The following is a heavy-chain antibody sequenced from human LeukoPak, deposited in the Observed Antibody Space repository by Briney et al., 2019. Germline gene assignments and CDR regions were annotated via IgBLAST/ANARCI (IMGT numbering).Heavy chain of an antibody. V-gene: IGHV4-59*01. Sequence: PSETLSLTCTVSGGSISSYHWSWIRQPPGKGLEWIGYIYNSGSTNYDPSLQSRVTISVDTSKNQFSLKLSSVTAADTAVYYCARLTTWVGYYFDCWGQGALVTVSS. CDR2: IYNSGST. CDR1: GGSISSYH. J-gene: IGHJ4*02. CDR3: ARLTTWVGYYFDC. D-gene: IGHD1-1*01.